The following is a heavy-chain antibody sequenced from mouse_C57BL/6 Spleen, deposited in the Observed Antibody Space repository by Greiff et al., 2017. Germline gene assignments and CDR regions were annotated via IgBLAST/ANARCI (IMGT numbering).Heavy chain of an antibody. CDR2: ISDGGSYT. Sequence: DVKLVESGGGLVKPGGSLKLSCAASGFTFSSYAMSWVRQTPEKRLEWVATISDGGSYTYYPDNVKGRFTISRDNAKNNLYLQMSHLKSEDTAMYYCAREALYDYDRYFDVWGTGTTVTVSS. CDR1: GFTFSSYA. J-gene: IGHJ1*03. CDR3: AREALYDYDRYFDV. V-gene: IGHV5-4*01. D-gene: IGHD2-4*01.